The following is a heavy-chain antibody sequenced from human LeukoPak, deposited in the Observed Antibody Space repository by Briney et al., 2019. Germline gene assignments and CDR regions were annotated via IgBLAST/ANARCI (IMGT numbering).Heavy chain of an antibody. J-gene: IGHJ4*02. V-gene: IGHV1-69*01. CDR2: IIPIFGTA. D-gene: IGHD3-3*01. Sequence: SVKVSCKASGGTFSSYAISWVRQAPGQGLDWMGGIIPIFGTANYAQKFQGRVTITADESTSTAYMELSSLRSEDTAVYYCARDPTPRITIFGVVPSLGYWGQGTLVTVSS. CDR3: ARDPTPRITIFGVVPSLGY. CDR1: GGTFSSYA.